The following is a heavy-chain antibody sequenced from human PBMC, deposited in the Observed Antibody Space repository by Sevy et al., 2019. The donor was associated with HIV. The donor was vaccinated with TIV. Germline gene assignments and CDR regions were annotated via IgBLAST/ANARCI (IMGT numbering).Heavy chain of an antibody. D-gene: IGHD3-3*01. CDR3: ARESITIFGVVNYYYGMDV. Sequence: ASVKVSCKASGYTFTSYGISWVRQATGQGLEWMGWISAYNGNTNYAQKLQGRVTMTTDTSTSTAYMELRSLRSDDTAVYYCARESITIFGVVNYYYGMDVWGQGTTVTVSS. J-gene: IGHJ6*02. CDR1: GYTFTSYG. CDR2: ISAYNGNT. V-gene: IGHV1-18*01.